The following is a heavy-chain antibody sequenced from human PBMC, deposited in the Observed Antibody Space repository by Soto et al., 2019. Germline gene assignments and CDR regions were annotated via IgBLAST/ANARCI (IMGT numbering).Heavy chain of an antibody. CDR1: GGSISSSSW. V-gene: IGHV4-4*02. CDR2: IYHSGST. Sequence: PSETLSLTCAVSGGSISSSSWWSWVRQPPGKGLEWIGEIYHSGSTNYNPSLKSRVTISVDKSKNQFSLKLSSVTAADTAVYYCARDLVEVGAIEGDYYYYGMDVWGQGTTVTVSS. J-gene: IGHJ6*02. CDR3: ARDLVEVGAIEGDYYYYGMDV. D-gene: IGHD1-26*01.